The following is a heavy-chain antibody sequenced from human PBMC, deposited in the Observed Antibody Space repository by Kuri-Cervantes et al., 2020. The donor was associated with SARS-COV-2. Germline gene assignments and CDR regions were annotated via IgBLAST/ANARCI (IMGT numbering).Heavy chain of an antibody. CDR3: ARDKGGYSSGSFDY. CDR1: GYTFTSYG. CDR2: ISAYNGNT. D-gene: IGHD6-19*01. Sequence: ASVKVSCKASGYTFTSYGISWVRQAPGQGLEWMGWISAYNGNTNYAQKFQGRVTITADKSTSTAYMELSSLRSEDTAVYYCARDKGGYSSGSFDYWGQGTLVTVSS. J-gene: IGHJ4*02. V-gene: IGHV1-18*01.